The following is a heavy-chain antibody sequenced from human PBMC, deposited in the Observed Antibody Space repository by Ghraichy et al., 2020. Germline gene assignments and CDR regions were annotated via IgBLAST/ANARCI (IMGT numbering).Heavy chain of an antibody. CDR3: ARGWGDDFWSGYSDGAFDI. CDR1: GGSISSYY. V-gene: IGHV4-59*01. CDR2: IYYSGST. Sequence: SQTLSLTCTVSGGSISSYYWSWIRQPPGKGLEWIGYIYYSGSTNYNPSLKSRVTISVDTSKNQFSLKLSSVTAADTAVYYCARGWGDDFWSGYSDGAFDIWGQGTMVTVSS. D-gene: IGHD3-3*01. J-gene: IGHJ3*02.